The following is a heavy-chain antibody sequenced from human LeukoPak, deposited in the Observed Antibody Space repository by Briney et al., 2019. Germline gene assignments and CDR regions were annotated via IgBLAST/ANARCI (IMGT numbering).Heavy chain of an antibody. Sequence: GGSLRLSCAASGFTFSTYPISWVRQAPGKGPEWVSAISSGGTDTYYADSVKGRFTISRDNSKNTLYLQMNSLRAEDTAVYYCVKDSVRGYSGYGNDGFEIWGQGTMVTVSS. CDR3: VKDSVRGYSGYGNDGFEI. CDR1: GFTFSTYP. J-gene: IGHJ3*02. D-gene: IGHD5-12*01. V-gene: IGHV3-23*01. CDR2: ISSGGTDT.